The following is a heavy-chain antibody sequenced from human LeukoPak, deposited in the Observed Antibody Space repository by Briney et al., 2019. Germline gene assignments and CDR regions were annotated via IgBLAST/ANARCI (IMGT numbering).Heavy chain of an antibody. CDR3: ARNTTDRPYDY. D-gene: IGHD1-1*01. J-gene: IGHJ4*02. V-gene: IGHV3-23*01. CDR1: GFTFNVFD. CDR2: VIASGTYT. Sequence: GGSLRLSCAASGFTFNVFDMTWVRQAPGKGLGWLSTVIASGTYTYYADSVKGRFTISRDNSKNTLHLQMDSLRVEDTAVYFCARNTTDRPYDYWGQGTLDTVSS.